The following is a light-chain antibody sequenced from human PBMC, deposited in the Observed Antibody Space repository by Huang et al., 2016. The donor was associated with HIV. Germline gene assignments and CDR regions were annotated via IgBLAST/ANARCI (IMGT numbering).Light chain of an antibody. CDR1: QSISSH. CDR3: QQRSNWPLT. CDR2: DAC. V-gene: IGKV3-11*01. J-gene: IGKJ4*01. Sequence: EIVLTQSPATLSLSPGERATISCRASQSISSHLAWYQPKPGQAPRLLIYDACNRATGIPARFSGGGSGTDFTLNISSLEPEDFVVYYCQQRSNWPLTFGGGTKVEIK.